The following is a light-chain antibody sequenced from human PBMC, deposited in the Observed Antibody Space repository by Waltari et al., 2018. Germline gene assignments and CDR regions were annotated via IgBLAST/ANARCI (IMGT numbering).Light chain of an antibody. CDR1: SSDVGSYNL. V-gene: IGLV2-23*01. Sequence: QSALTQPASVSGSPGQSITISCTGSSSDVGSYNLVSWYQQHPGKAPKLMIYEGGKRPSGVSNRFSGSKSDNTASLTIAGLQAEDEAHYYCCSYAGSSAPRVFGGGTKLTVL. CDR2: EGG. CDR3: CSYAGSSAPRV. J-gene: IGLJ3*02.